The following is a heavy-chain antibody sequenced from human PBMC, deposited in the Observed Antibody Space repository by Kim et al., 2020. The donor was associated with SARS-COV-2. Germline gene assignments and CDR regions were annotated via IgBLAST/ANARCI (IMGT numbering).Heavy chain of an antibody. Sequence: SETLSLTCAVYGGSFSGYYWSWIRQPPGKGLEWIGEINHSGSTNYNPSLKSRVTISVDTSKNQFSLKLSSVTAADTAVYYCARVRGYSSWVWNWFDPWGQGTLVTVSS. CDR2: INHSGST. CDR3: ARVRGYSSWVWNWFDP. CDR1: GGSFSGYY. V-gene: IGHV4-34*01. D-gene: IGHD6-13*01. J-gene: IGHJ5*02.